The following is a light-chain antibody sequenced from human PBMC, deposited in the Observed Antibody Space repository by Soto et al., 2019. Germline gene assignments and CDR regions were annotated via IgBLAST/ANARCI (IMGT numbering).Light chain of an antibody. V-gene: IGKV3-15*01. CDR1: QIIGTN. CDR2: GAF. J-gene: IGKJ2*01. Sequence: ENVLTQSPATLSVSPGERATLSCRTSQIIGTNLAWYQQKPGQAPRLLIYGAFIMAPGFPVRVRGTGSGSEFTLTISSLQSEDGALYYCQQYDKWPYTFGQGTNLEIK. CDR3: QQYDKWPYT.